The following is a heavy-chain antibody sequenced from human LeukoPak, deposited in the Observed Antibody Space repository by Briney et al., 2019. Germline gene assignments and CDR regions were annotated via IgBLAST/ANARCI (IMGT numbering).Heavy chain of an antibody. CDR2: IIPIFGTA. D-gene: IGHD3-10*01. Sequence: ASVRVSCKASGGTLSIYAISWVRQAPGQGLEWMGGIIPIFGTANYAQKFQGRVTITADKSTSTAYMELSSLRSEDTAVYYCARGAIYGSTFWGQGTLVTVSS. J-gene: IGHJ4*02. CDR1: GGTLSIYA. V-gene: IGHV1-69*06. CDR3: ARGAIYGSTF.